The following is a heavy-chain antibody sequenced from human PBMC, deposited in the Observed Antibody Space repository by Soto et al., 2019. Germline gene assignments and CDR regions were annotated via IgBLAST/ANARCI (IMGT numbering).Heavy chain of an antibody. CDR2: INAGNGNT. V-gene: IGHV1-3*01. J-gene: IGHJ6*02. CDR3: ARTAAVADMNYYYYYGMDV. CDR1: GYTFTSYA. Sequence: GALVKVSCKASGYTFTSYAMHWVRQAPGQRLEWMGWINAGNGNTKYSQKFQGRVTITRDTSAGTAYMELSSLRSEDTAVYYCARTAAVADMNYYYYYGMDVWGQGTTVTVSS. D-gene: IGHD6-19*01.